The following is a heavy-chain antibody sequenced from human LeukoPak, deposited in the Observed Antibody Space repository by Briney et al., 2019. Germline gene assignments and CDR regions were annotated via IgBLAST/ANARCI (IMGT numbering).Heavy chain of an antibody. CDR3: ARQDLREGQGY. Sequence: PSETLSLTCALSGYSISSGYYWGWIRQPPGKGLEWIGSIYHSGSTYYNPSLKSRVTISVDTSKNQFSLKLSSVTAADTAVYYCARQDLREGQGYWGQGTLVTVSS. CDR1: GYSISSGYY. V-gene: IGHV4-38-2*01. D-gene: IGHD3-16*01. CDR2: IYHSGST. J-gene: IGHJ4*02.